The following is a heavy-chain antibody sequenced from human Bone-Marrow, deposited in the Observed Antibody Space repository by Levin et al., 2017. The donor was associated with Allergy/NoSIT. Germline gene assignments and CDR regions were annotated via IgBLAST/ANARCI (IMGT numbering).Heavy chain of an antibody. J-gene: IGHJ6*02. CDR3: ARAPSYDSSGYIGMDG. Sequence: ASVKVSCKASGYTFTGYYMHWVRQAPGQGLEWMGWINPNSGGTNYAQKFQGWVTMTRDTSISTAYMELSRLRSDDTAVYYCARAPSYDSSGYIGMDGWGQGTTVTVSS. CDR2: INPNSGGT. V-gene: IGHV1-2*04. CDR1: GYTFTGYY. D-gene: IGHD3-22*01.